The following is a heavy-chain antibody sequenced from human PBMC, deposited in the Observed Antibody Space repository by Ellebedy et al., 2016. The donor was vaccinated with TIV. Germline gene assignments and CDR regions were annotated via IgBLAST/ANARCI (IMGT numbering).Heavy chain of an antibody. D-gene: IGHD3-10*01. CDR1: GYTFTTHA. CDR2: INGGNGNT. Sequence: ASVKVSXXASGYTFTTHAIHWVRQAPGQRLEWMGWINGGNGNTKYSQKFQGRVTITRDTSASTAYMELSSLRSEDTAVYYCARVSPVSPITSDYYYYGMDVWGQGTTVTVSS. V-gene: IGHV1-3*01. J-gene: IGHJ6*02. CDR3: ARVSPVSPITSDYYYYGMDV.